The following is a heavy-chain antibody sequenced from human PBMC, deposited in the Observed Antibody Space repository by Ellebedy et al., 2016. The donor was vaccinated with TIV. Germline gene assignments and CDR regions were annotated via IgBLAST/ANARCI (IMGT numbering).Heavy chain of an antibody. CDR1: GYSFTSYW. Sequence: GGSLRLXXKGSGYSFTSYWISWVRQMPGKGLEWMGRIDPSDSYTNYSPSFQGHVTISADKSISTAYLQWSSLKASDTAMYYCARVARYYYYGMDVWGQGTTVTVSS. V-gene: IGHV5-10-1*01. CDR3: ARVARYYYYGMDV. J-gene: IGHJ6*02. CDR2: IDPSDSYT.